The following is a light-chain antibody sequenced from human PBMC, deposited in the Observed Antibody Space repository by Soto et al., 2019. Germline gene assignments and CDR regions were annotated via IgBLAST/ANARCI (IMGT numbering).Light chain of an antibody. V-gene: IGKV1-39*01. CDR2: DAS. CDR3: QHSYSNFPIT. J-gene: IGKJ5*01. CDR1: QDISNY. Sequence: DIQMTQSPSSLSASVGDRVTITCXASQDISNYLNWYQQKLGKAPNLLIFDASSLQSGVPSRFSGRGSGAEYTLTISSLQPEDFATYFCQHSYSNFPITFGQGTRLEIK.